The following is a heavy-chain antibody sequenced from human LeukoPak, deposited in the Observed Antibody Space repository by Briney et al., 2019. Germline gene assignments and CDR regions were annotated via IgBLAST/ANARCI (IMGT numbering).Heavy chain of an antibody. Sequence: SETLSLTCTVSGGSISSYHWNWIRQPPGKGLERIGYIYSSGSTNYNPSLESRVTISVDTSKNLFSLKLSSVTAADTAVYYCARLGYSSSWYKIDYWGQGTLVTVSS. CDR2: IYSSGST. D-gene: IGHD6-13*01. J-gene: IGHJ4*02. CDR1: GGSISSYH. CDR3: ARLGYSSSWYKIDY. V-gene: IGHV4-59*08.